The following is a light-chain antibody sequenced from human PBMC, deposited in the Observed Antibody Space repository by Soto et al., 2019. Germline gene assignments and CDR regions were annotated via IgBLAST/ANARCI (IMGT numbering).Light chain of an antibody. CDR1: QGISNN. CDR2: AAS. CDR3: QKYNSVPIT. J-gene: IGKJ5*01. Sequence: DIQLTQSPSSLSASVGDRVTITCRASQGISNNLAWYQQKPGKVPKLLIYAASTLQSGVPSRFSGSGSGTDFTLTISSLQPEDVATYYCQKYNSVPITFGQGTRLEIK. V-gene: IGKV1-27*01.